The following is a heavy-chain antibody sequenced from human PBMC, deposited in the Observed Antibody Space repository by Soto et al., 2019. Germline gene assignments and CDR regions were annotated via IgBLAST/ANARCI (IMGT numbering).Heavy chain of an antibody. V-gene: IGHV3-23*01. CDR2: ISGSGIST. J-gene: IGHJ4*02. CDR1: GFTFSTYA. Sequence: EVQLLESGGGLVQPGRSLRLSCAASGFTFSTYAMSWVRQAPGKGLEWVSSISGSGISTYYADSVKGRFTVSRDNSKNTLYLHMKSLRVDDTAVYYCARRGDYSESGRIDWGQGTLVTVSS. D-gene: IGHD3-10*01. CDR3: ARRGDYSESGRID.